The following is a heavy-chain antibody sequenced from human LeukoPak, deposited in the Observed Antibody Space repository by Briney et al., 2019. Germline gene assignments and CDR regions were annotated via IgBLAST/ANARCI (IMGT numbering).Heavy chain of an antibody. V-gene: IGHV4-38-2*02. Sequence: PSETLSLTCTVSGYSISTGYYWGWIRQPPGKGLEWIGSIYHTGNIYHNPSLKSRVTISMDTSNNQFSLKLNPVTAADTAVYYCARVHSAGDWFDPWGRGTLVTVSS. CDR1: GYSISTGYY. J-gene: IGHJ5*02. CDR3: ARVHSAGDWFDP. CDR2: IYHTGNI.